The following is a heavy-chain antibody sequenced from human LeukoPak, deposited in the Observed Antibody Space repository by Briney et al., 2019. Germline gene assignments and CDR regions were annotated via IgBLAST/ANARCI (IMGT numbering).Heavy chain of an antibody. V-gene: IGHV3-21*05. CDR1: GFTFSSYS. J-gene: IGHJ6*02. CDR2: IGTSSGNT. D-gene: IGHD6-19*01. CDR3: ARSGWSYYFGLDV. Sequence: GGSLRLSCAASGFTFSSYSMNWVRQAPGKGLEWVSYIGTSSGNTNYGDSVKGRFTISRDNMKNSVHLQMNSLRAEDTAVYYCARSGWSYYFGLDVWGHGTTVTVSS.